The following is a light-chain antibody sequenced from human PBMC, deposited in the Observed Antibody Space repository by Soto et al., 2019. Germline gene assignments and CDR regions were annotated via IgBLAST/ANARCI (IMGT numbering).Light chain of an antibody. V-gene: IGKV4-1*01. J-gene: IGKJ3*01. CDR2: WAS. Sequence: DIVMTQSPDSLAVSLGERAXXXXXXSQSVLYSSNNKNYLAWYQQKPGQPPKLLIYWASTRESGVPDRFSGSGSGTDFTLTITXXQXXXXXXXXXXXXXXXPFTFGPGTKVDIK. CDR3: XXXXXXPFT. CDR1: QSVLYSSNNKNY.